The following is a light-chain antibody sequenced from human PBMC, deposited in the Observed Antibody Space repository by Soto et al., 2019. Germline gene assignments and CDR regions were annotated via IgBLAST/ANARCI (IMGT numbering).Light chain of an antibody. CDR2: SVS. V-gene: IGLV2-14*01. CDR3: ISYTGSRSYV. Sequence: QSALTQPASVSGSPGQSITISCSGTSSDIGTYDHVAWFQQFPGKTPKLMIYSVSNRPSGVSYRFSGSKSGNTASLTISGLQAADEADYYCISYTGSRSYVFGTGTKVTVL. J-gene: IGLJ1*01. CDR1: SSDIGTYDH.